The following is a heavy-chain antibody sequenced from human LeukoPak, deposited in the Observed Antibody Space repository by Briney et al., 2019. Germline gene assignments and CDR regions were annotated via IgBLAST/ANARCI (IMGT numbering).Heavy chain of an antibody. CDR2: ISGSGGST. CDR1: EFTFSSYA. J-gene: IGHJ4*02. D-gene: IGHD6-19*01. Sequence: GGSLRLSCAASEFTFSSYAMSWVRQAPGKGLEWVSAISGSGGSTYYADSVKGRFTISRDNSKNTLYLQMNSLRAEDTAVYYCAKVFKRGSSGWYSYFDYWGQGTLVTVSS. CDR3: AKVFKRGSSGWYSYFDY. V-gene: IGHV3-23*01.